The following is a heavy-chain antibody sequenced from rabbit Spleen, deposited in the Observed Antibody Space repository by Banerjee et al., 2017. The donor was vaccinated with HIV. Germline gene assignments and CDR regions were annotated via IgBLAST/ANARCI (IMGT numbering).Heavy chain of an antibody. Sequence: QSLEESGGDLVKPGASLTLTCTASGVSFTFSSYMCWVRQAPGKGLEWIACIYSNNGRTWYASWVNGRFTISRSTSLNTVDLKMTSLTAADTATYFCARGAVGSNSGYLYLWGPGTLVTVS. D-gene: IGHD1-1*01. J-gene: IGHJ4*01. V-gene: IGHV1S43*01. CDR1: GVSFTFSSY. CDR2: IYSNNGRT. CDR3: ARGAVGSNSGYLYL.